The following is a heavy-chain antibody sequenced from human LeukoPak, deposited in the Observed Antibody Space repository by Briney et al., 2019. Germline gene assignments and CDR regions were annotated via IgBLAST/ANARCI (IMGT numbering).Heavy chain of an antibody. CDR1: GYSFTSYW. Sequence: VESLKISCKGSGYSFTSYWIGWVRQMPGKGLEWMGIIYPGDSDTRYSPSFQGQVTISADKSISTAYLQWSSLKASDTAMYYCARQGYSGSSYDAFDIWGQGTMVTVSS. J-gene: IGHJ3*02. CDR3: ARQGYSGSSYDAFDI. CDR2: IYPGDSDT. V-gene: IGHV5-51*01. D-gene: IGHD1-26*01.